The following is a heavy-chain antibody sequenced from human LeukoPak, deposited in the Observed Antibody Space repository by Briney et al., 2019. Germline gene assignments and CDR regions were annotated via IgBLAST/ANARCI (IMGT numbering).Heavy chain of an antibody. V-gene: IGHV1-2*02. J-gene: IGHJ4*02. CDR1: GYTFTGYY. D-gene: IGHD6-13*01. CDR2: INPNIGDT. Sequence: ASVNVSCKASGYTFTGYYMHWMRQAPGQRLEWMGWINPNIGDTNYAQKFRGRVTMTRDTSISIAYMELSRLRSDDTAVYHCARDPGAQIYAGTLANDHWGQGTLVTVSS. CDR3: ARDPGAQIYAGTLANDH.